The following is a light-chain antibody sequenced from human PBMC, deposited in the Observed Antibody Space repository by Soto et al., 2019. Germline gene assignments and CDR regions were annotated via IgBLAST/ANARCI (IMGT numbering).Light chain of an antibody. Sequence: DIQMTQSPSTLSASVGDRVTITCRASQSISTWLAWYQQKPGKAPSLLIFKASELESGGPSRFSGSGSGTEFTLTISSLQPDDFATYYCQQYNTYGYVWTFGQGTKVDIK. J-gene: IGKJ1*01. CDR3: QQYNTYGYVWT. CDR2: KAS. V-gene: IGKV1-5*03. CDR1: QSISTW.